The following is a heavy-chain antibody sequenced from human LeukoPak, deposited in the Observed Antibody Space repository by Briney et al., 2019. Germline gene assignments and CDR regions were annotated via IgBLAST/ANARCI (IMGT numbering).Heavy chain of an antibody. CDR2: ISSSGGTI. CDR1: GFTFSDYY. V-gene: IGHV3-11*04. J-gene: IGHJ3*02. Sequence: PGGSLRLSCAVSGFTFSDYYMNWIRQAPGKGLEWISYISSSGGTIYYADSVKGRFTISRDNAKNSLYLQMNSLRAEDTAVYYCAGYSSGWFGAFHIWGQGTMVTVSS. D-gene: IGHD6-19*01. CDR3: AGYSSGWFGAFHI.